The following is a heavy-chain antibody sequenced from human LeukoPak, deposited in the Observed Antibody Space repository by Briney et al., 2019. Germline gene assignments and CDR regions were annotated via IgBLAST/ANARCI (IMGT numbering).Heavy chain of an antibody. CDR1: GGTFSSYT. Sequence: SVKVSCKASGGTFSSYTISWVRQAPGQGLEWMGRIIPILGVANYAQKFQGRVTITADKSTSTAYMELSSLRSEDTAVYYCAIDCSSTSCYQGNVYWGQGTLVTVSS. CDR2: IIPILGVA. J-gene: IGHJ4*02. D-gene: IGHD2-2*01. V-gene: IGHV1-69*02. CDR3: AIDCSSTSCYQGNVY.